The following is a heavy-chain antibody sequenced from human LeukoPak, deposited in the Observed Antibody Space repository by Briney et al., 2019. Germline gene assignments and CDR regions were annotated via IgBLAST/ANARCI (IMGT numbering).Heavy chain of an antibody. V-gene: IGHV4-59*01. CDR1: GGSISSYY. Sequence: SETLSLTCTVSGGSISSYYWSWIRQPPGKGLEWIGYIYYSGSTNYNPSLKSRVTISVDTSKNQFSLKLSSVTAADTAVYYCARAGYSNWFDPWGQGTLVTVSS. CDR2: IYYSGST. CDR3: ARAGYSNWFDP. J-gene: IGHJ5*02. D-gene: IGHD6-13*01.